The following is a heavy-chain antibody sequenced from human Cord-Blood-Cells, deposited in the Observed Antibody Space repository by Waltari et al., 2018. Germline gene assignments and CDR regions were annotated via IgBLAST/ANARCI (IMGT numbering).Heavy chain of an antibody. CDR2: ISAYNGNT. D-gene: IGHD6-6*01. CDR3: ARDRTAARSYYYYYYGMDV. J-gene: IGHJ6*02. V-gene: IGHV1-18*01. CDR1: GYTFTSYG. Sequence: QVQLVQSGAEVKKPGASVKVSCKASGYTFTSYGISWVRQAPGQGLEWMGWISAYNGNTNYAQKLQGRVTMTTDTSTSTAYMELRSLRSDDTAMYYGARDRTAARSYYYYYYGMDVWGQGTTVTVSS.